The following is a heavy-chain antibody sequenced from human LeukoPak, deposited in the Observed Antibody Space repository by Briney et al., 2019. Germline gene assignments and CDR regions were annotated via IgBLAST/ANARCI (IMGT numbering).Heavy chain of an antibody. CDR1: GFTFSSYA. CDR3: AKSRLVAVVAAYMDV. J-gene: IGHJ6*04. V-gene: IGHV3-30*18. Sequence: GGPLRLSCAASGFTFSSYAMHWVRQAPGKGLEWVTFISYDASNKYYADSVKGRFTISRDNSKNTLYLQLDSLRPEDTAVYYCAKSRLVAVVAAYMDVWGEGTTVTVSS. D-gene: IGHD2-15*01. CDR2: ISYDASNK.